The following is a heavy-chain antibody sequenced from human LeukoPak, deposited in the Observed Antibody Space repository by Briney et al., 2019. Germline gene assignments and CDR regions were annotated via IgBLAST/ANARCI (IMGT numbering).Heavy chain of an antibody. J-gene: IGHJ6*02. CDR2: IKDGGSEK. D-gene: IGHD6-13*01. V-gene: IGHV3-7*01. Sequence: GGSLRLSCAASGFTFSSYWMSWVRQAPGKGLEWVANIKDGGSEKYYVDSVKGRFTISRDNAKNSLYLQMNSLRAEDTAVYYCAREGAAGTFVSYGMDVWGQGTTVTVSS. CDR3: AREGAAGTFVSYGMDV. CDR1: GFTFSSYW.